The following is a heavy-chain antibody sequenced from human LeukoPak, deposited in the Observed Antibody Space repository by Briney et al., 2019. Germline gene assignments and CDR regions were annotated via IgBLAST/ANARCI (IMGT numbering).Heavy chain of an antibody. D-gene: IGHD3-10*01. J-gene: IGHJ3*02. CDR2: IYHSGST. CDR3: ASGSSLRAFDI. V-gene: IGHV4-30-2*01. Sequence: PSETLSLTCAVSGGSISNGGYSWSWIRQPPGKGLEWIGYIYHSGSTYYNPSLKSRVTISVDRSKNQFSLKLSSVTAADTAVYYCASGSSLRAFDIWGQGTMVTVSS. CDR1: GGSISNGGYS.